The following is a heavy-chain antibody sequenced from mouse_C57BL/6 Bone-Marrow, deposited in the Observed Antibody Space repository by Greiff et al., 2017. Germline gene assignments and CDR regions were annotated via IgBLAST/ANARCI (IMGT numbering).Heavy chain of an antibody. D-gene: IGHD3-2*02. V-gene: IGHV1-55*01. J-gene: IGHJ3*01. CDR3: ARFSSGTYWFAY. Sequence: VQLQQSGAELVKPGASVKMSCKASGYTFTSYWITWVKQRPGQGLEWIGDIYPGSGSTNYNEKFKSKATLTVDTSSSTAYMQLSSRTSEDSAVYYCARFSSGTYWFAYWGQGTLVTVSA. CDR2: IYPGSGST. CDR1: GYTFTSYW.